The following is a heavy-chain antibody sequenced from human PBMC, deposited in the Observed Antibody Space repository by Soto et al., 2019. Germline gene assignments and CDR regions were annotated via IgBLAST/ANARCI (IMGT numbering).Heavy chain of an antibody. Sequence: PGGSLRLSCAASGFTFSSYSMNWVRQAPGKGLEWVASIPYDGGNRKYADSVKGRFTISRDNAKDMLYLHMSSLGPDDTSVYYCAREYLDYGPDVWGQGTSVTVSS. CDR1: GFTFSSYS. V-gene: IGHV3-30*03. CDR2: IPYDGGNR. CDR3: AREYLDYGPDV. J-gene: IGHJ6*02.